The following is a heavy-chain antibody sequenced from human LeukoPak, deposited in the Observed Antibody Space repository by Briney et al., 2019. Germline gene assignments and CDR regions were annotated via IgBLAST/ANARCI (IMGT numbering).Heavy chain of an antibody. CDR1: GHTFINYG. J-gene: IGHJ3*02. CDR2: TSDYMGNRNT. Sequence: AASVKVSCKASGHTFINYGIGWVRQAPGQGLEWMGWTSDYMGNRNTDHAQKFQGRVSMTTDSSTSTAYMELRSLTSDDTAVYYCARARHVGSSTDAFDIWGQGTMVTVSS. D-gene: IGHD1-26*01. CDR3: ARARHVGSSTDAFDI. V-gene: IGHV1-18*01.